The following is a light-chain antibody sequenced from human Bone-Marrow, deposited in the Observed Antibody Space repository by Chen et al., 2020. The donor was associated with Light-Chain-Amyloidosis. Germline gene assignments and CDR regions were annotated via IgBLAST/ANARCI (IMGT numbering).Light chain of an antibody. J-gene: IGKJ1*01. CDR1: QSMDSW. CDR2: KTS. Sequence: DIQMSQSPSTLASSVGDIVTITCRASQSMDSWVAWYQQKPGTAPKVLIYKTSNLQNGVPSRFSGSGSGTEFTLTISSLQPDDFATDFCQQSNSYPWTFGQGTQVEIK. CDR3: QQSNSYPWT. V-gene: IGKV1-5*03.